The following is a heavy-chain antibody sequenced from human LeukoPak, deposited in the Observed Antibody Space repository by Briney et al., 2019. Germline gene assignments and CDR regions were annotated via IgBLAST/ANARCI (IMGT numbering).Heavy chain of an antibody. J-gene: IGHJ5*02. CDR3: ARRGSSSWYGWFDP. CDR2: IYYSGST. CDR1: GGSISSSSYY. V-gene: IGHV4-39*01. Sequence: SETLSPTCTVSGGSISSSSYYWGWIRQPPGKGLEWIGSIYYSGSTYYNPSLKSRVTISVDTSKNQFSLKLSSVTAADTAVYYCARRGSSSWYGWFDPWGQGTLVTVSS. D-gene: IGHD6-13*01.